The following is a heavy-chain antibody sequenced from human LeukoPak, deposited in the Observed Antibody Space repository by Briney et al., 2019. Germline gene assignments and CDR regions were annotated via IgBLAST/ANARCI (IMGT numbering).Heavy chain of an antibody. V-gene: IGHV4-59*08. D-gene: IGHD3-22*01. J-gene: IGHJ4*02. Sequence: PSETLSLTCTVSGGSISSYYWSWIRQPPGKGLEWIGYIYYSGSTNYNPSLKSRVTISVDTSKNQFSLKLSSVTAADTAVYYCARHKYYYDSSGVWGQGTLVTVSS. CDR3: ARHKYYYDSSGV. CDR1: GGSISSYY. CDR2: IYYSGST.